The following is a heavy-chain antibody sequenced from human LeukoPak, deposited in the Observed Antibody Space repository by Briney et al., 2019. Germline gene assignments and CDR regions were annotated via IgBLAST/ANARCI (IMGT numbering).Heavy chain of an antibody. V-gene: IGHV3-74*01. CDR3: ARDKHSSGRLTYFDY. CDR2: INSDGSTT. Sequence: GGSLRLSCAASGFSFSSYWMHWVRQAPGKGLVWVARINSDGSTTNYADYVKGRFTISRDNAKNTLYLQMNSLRAEDTAVYYCARDKHSSGRLTYFDYWGQGTLVTVSS. J-gene: IGHJ4*02. D-gene: IGHD6-19*01. CDR1: GFSFSSYW.